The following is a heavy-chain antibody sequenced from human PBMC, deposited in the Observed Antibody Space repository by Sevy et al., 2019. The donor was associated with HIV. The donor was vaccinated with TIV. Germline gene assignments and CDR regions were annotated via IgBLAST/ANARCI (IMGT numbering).Heavy chain of an antibody. CDR1: GYRLSELS. CDR2: FDPEDGEI. J-gene: IGHJ4*02. CDR3: ATGREYYDENSGYFDY. Sequence: ASVKVSCKISGYRLSELSMHWVRQAPGKGLEWMGRFDPEDGEIIYAQKFQVRVTVTEDTSTDTAYMELSRLRSEDTAVYYCATGREYYDENSGYFDYWGPGTLVTVSS. D-gene: IGHD3-22*01. V-gene: IGHV1-24*01.